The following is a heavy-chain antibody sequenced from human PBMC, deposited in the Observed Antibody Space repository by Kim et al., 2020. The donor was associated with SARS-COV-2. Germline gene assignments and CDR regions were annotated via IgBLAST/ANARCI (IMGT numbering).Heavy chain of an antibody. Sequence: RFTISRDNAKNSLYLQMNSLRAEDTAVYYCARALRLEWFLLDRQGGAFDIWGQGTMVTVSS. CDR3: ARALRLEWFLLDRQGGAFDI. J-gene: IGHJ3*02. D-gene: IGHD3-3*01. V-gene: IGHV3-48*03.